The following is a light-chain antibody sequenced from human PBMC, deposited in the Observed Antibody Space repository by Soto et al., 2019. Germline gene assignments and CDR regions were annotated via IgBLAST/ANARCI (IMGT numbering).Light chain of an antibody. Sequence: IPLSPSSFSRASSLVNRVTIPCRASQGISSYLAWYQQRPGKAPKLLIYAASTLQSGVPSRFSGSGSGTDFTLTISALQPEDFTTYYCQQLNSYPWTFGQGTKV. CDR3: QQLNSYPWT. CDR1: QGISSY. J-gene: IGKJ1*01. CDR2: AAS. V-gene: IGKV1-9*01.